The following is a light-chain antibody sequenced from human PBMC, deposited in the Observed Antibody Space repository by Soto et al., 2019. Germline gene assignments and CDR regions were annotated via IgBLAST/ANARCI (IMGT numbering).Light chain of an antibody. V-gene: IGKV3-20*01. CDR3: QRYGSSPPLT. CDR2: GAS. CDR1: QSVSSSY. Sequence: EIVLMQSPGTLSLSPGERATLSCRDSQSVSSSYLAWYQQKPGQAPRLLIDGASNRATGIPDRFSGSGSGTDFTLTISRLEPEDFAVYYCQRYGSSPPLTFGGGTKVEIK. J-gene: IGKJ4*01.